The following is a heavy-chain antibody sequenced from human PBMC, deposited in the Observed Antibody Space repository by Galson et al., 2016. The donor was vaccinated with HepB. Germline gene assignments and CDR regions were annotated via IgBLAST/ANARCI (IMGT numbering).Heavy chain of an antibody. Sequence: SLRLSCAASGFTYSNYYMNWVRQAPGKAPEWVSTISRDGSDIYYADSVKSRFTISRDNAKNSLFLQMTSLRADDTAVYYCARGSPGYTPDFDYWGQGTLVTVS. CDR3: ARGSPGYTPDFDY. J-gene: IGHJ4*01. CDR2: ISRDGSDI. CDR1: GFTYSNYY. V-gene: IGHV3-21*01. D-gene: IGHD5-12*01.